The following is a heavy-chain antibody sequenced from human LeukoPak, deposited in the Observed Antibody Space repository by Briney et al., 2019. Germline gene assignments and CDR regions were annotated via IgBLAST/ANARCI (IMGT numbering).Heavy chain of an antibody. CDR2: IYHSGST. CDR3: ARANDSSGYYQIDY. D-gene: IGHD3-22*01. CDR1: GGSISSYS. Sequence: SETLSLTRTVSGGSISSYSWSWIRQPPGKGLEWIGYIYHSGSTYYNPSLKSRVTISVDRSKNQFSLKLSSVTAADTAVYYCARANDSSGYYQIDYWGQGTLVTVSS. J-gene: IGHJ4*02. V-gene: IGHV4-30-2*01.